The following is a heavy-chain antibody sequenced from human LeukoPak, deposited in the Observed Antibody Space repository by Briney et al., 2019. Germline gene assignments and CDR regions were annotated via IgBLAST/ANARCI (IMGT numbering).Heavy chain of an antibody. D-gene: IGHD7-27*01. CDR3: ARTQLGIAVDH. CDR2: IYYSGST. CDR1: GGSISSGDYY. J-gene: IGHJ4*02. V-gene: IGHV4-30-4*01. Sequence: SETLSLTCTVSGGSISSGDYYWSWIRQPPGKGLEWIGYIYYSGSTYYNPSLKSRVTISVDTSMNQFSLKLNSVTAADSAMYFCARTQLGIAVDHWGQGTLVTVSS.